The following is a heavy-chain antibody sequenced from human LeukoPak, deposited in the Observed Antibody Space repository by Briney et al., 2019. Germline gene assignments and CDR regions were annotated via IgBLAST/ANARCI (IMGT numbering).Heavy chain of an antibody. V-gene: IGHV1-18*01. CDR1: GYTFTSYG. J-gene: IGHJ5*02. CDR2: ISAYNGNT. CDR3: ARDRTGTNWFDP. Sequence: ASVKVSCKASGYTFTSYGISWVRQAPGQGLEWMGWISAYNGNTNYVQKLQGRVTMTTDTSTSTAYMELRSLRSDDTAVYYCARDRTGTNWFDPWGQGTLVTVSS. D-gene: IGHD1-1*01.